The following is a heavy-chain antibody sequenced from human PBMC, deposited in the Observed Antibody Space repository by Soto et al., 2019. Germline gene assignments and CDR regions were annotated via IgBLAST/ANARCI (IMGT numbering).Heavy chain of an antibody. D-gene: IGHD3-22*01. V-gene: IGHV3-30-3*01. Sequence: GGSLRLSCAASGFTFSSYAMHWVRQAPGKGLEWVAVISYDGSNKYYADSVKGRFTISRDNSKNTLYLQMNSLRAEDTAVYYCSRNTPPPFSSGFDYWGQGTLVTVS. CDR3: SRNTPPPFSSGFDY. CDR2: ISYDGSNK. J-gene: IGHJ4*02. CDR1: GFTFSSYA.